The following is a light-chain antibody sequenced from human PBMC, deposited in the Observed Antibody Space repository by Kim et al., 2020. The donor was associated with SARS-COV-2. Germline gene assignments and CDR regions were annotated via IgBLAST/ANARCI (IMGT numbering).Light chain of an antibody. CDR1: QSVTSN. V-gene: IGKV3-15*01. CDR2: GAS. CDR3: QQYNNWPPRVT. J-gene: IGKJ4*01. Sequence: PAERATLSCRASQSVTSNFAWYQQQPGQAPRLLIYGASTRATGIPARFSGSGSGTEFTLTISSLQSEDFAVYYCQQYNNWPPRVTFGGGTKVDIK.